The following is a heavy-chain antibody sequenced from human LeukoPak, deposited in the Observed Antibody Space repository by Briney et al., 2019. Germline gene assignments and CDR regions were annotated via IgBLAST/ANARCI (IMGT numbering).Heavy chain of an antibody. CDR3: ARKAPKKGWFDP. CDR1: GGSISSYY. CDR2: THPSGNT. Sequence: SETLSLTCTVSGGSISSYYWSWIRQPPGKGLEWIGYTHPSGNTNYSPSLKSRVTISIDTSRNQFSLKLSSVTAADTAVYYCARKAPKKGWFDPWGQGTLVTVSS. V-gene: IGHV4-4*09. J-gene: IGHJ5*02.